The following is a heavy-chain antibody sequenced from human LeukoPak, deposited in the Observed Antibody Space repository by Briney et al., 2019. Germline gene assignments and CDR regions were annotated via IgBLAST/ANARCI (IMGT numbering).Heavy chain of an antibody. CDR3: AREVVSSPSYFDS. V-gene: IGHV3-30*04. J-gene: IGHJ4*02. D-gene: IGHD2-15*01. Sequence: GRSLRLSCAASGFTFSSYAMHWVRQAPGKGLEWVAVISYDGSNKYYADSVKGRFTISRDNSKNTLYLQMNSLRAEDTAVYYCAREVVSSPSYFDSWGQGTLVTVSS. CDR1: GFTFSSYA. CDR2: ISYDGSNK.